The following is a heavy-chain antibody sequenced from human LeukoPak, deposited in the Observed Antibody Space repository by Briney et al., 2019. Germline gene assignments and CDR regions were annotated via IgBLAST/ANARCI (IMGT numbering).Heavy chain of an antibody. CDR2: INTNTGNP. J-gene: IGHJ4*02. D-gene: IGHD6-13*01. V-gene: IGHV7-4-1*02. CDR3: ARDLRTLEQQLFDY. Sequence: ASVKVSCKASGYTFTSYGISWVRQAPGQGLEWMGWINTNTGNPTYAQGFTGRFVFSLDTSVSTAYLQISSLKAEDTAVYYCARDLRTLEQQLFDYWGQGTLVTVSS. CDR1: GYTFTSYG.